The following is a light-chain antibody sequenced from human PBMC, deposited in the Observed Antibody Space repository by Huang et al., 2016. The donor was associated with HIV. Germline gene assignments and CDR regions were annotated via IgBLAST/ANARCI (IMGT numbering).Light chain of an antibody. Sequence: TQSPATLSVSPGKRATLSCRPSQSVSSNLAWYQQKPGQAPRLLIYGGSTRATCIPARFSGSGSGTEFTLTISSLQSEDFAVYYCQQYNNWPRTFGQGTKVEIK. CDR3: QQYNNWPRT. CDR2: GGS. V-gene: IGKV3-15*01. J-gene: IGKJ1*01. CDR1: QSVSSN.